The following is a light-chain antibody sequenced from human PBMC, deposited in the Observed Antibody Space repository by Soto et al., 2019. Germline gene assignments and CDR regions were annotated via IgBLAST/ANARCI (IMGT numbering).Light chain of an antibody. Sequence: AIRMTQSPSSLSASTGDRVTITCRASQGISSYLAWYQQKPGQAPKLLIYAASTWQSGVPSRFSGSGSGTDFTLHISCLQSEDFATYYCQQYYSYPYTFGQGTKLEIK. CDR1: QGISSY. V-gene: IGKV1-8*01. J-gene: IGKJ2*01. CDR2: AAS. CDR3: QQYYSYPYT.